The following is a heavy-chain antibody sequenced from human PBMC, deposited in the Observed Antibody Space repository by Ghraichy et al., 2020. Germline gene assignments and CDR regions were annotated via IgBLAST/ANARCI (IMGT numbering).Heavy chain of an antibody. V-gene: IGHV4-38-2*01. J-gene: IGHJ4*02. CDR2: IYHSGST. CDR1: GYSISSGYY. Sequence: SQTLSLTCVVSGYSISSGYYWGWIRQPPGKGLEWIGSIYHSGSTYYNPSLKSRVTISVDTSKNQFSLRLSSVTATDTAVYYCARQTGIAARPGFDYWGQGTLVTVSS. D-gene: IGHD6-6*01. CDR3: ARQTGIAARPGFDY.